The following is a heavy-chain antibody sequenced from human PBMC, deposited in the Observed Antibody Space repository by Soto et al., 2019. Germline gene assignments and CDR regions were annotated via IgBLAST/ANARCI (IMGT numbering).Heavy chain of an antibody. CDR1: GFIFSIFE. V-gene: IGHV3-21*01. CDR2: ISSSSSYL. J-gene: IGHJ4*02. CDR3: AASLPVPEY. Sequence: GGSLRLSCEGSGFIFSIFEMNWVRQAPGKGLEWVSSISSSSSYLYYADSVKGRFAISRDNAKNSLYLQMNSLRVEDTAVYYCAASLPVPEYWGQGILVTVSS.